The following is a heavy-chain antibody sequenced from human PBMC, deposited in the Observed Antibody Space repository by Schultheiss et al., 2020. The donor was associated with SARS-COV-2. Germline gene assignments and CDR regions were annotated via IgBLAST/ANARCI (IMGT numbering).Heavy chain of an antibody. Sequence: SETLSLTCTVSGGSISSGGYYWSWIRQHPGKGLEWIGYIYYSGSTNYNPSLKSRVTISVDTSKNQFSLKLSSVTAADTAVYYCARGSITGTSMHYYYYYGMDVWGQGTTVTVSS. D-gene: IGHD1-20*01. J-gene: IGHJ6*02. CDR3: ARGSITGTSMHYYYYYGMDV. V-gene: IGHV4-61*08. CDR2: IYYSGST. CDR1: GGSISSGGYY.